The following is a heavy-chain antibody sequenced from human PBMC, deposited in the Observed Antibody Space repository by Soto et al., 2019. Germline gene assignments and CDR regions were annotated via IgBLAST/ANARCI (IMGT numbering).Heavy chain of an antibody. CDR1: GFTFSSYW. D-gene: IGHD2-2*02. CDR3: ARAGIVVVPAAIYYYYGMDV. CDR2: INSDGSST. J-gene: IGHJ6*02. Sequence: GGSLRLSCAASGFTFSSYWMHWVRQAPGKGLVWVSRINSDGSSTSYADSVKGRFTISRDNAKNTLYLQMNSLRAEDTAVYYCARAGIVVVPAAIYYYYGMDVWGQGTTVTVSS. V-gene: IGHV3-74*01.